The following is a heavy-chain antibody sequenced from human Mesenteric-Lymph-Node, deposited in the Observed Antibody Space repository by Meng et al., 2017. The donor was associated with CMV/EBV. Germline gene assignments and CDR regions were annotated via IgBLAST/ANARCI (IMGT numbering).Heavy chain of an antibody. D-gene: IGHD3-3*01. CDR3: ARDNYDFWSGQNHVGGDWFDP. V-gene: IGHV3-21*01. CDR1: GFTFSSYS. CDR2: ISSSSSYI. J-gene: IGHJ5*02. Sequence: GESLKISCAGSGFTFSSYSMNWVRQAPGKGLEWVSSISSSSSYIYYADSVKGRFTISRDNAKNSLYLQMNSLRAEDTAVYYCARDNYDFWSGQNHVGGDWFDPWGQGTLVTVSS.